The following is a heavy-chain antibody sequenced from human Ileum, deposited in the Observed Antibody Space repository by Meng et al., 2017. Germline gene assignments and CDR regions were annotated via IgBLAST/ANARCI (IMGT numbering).Heavy chain of an antibody. CDR2: IDHLGIA. D-gene: IGHD4-23*01. Sequence: EWSPGRCMASGTLCLSCSVLCASMCCFSFWSWVRQSPGKGLEWIGQIDHLGIAYYKPSLKSRVTMSIDQSKSQFSLRLTSVSAADTAVYYCARHGGYYQDFWGQGTLVTVSS. V-gene: IGHV4-4*02. CDR1: CASMCCFSF. J-gene: IGHJ4*02. CDR3: ARHGGYYQDF.